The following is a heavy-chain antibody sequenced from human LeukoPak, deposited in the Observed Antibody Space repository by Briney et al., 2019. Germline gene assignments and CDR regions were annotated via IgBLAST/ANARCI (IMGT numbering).Heavy chain of an antibody. J-gene: IGHJ6*03. CDR1: GYTFTGYY. V-gene: IGHV1-2*02. CDR2: INPNSGVT. Sequence: ASVRVSRTASGYTFTGYYLHWVRQAPGQGLEWMGWINPNSGVTNSAQKFQDRVTMTRDTSISAAYMELTWLRSDDTAIYYCARGGTMVRGVIGRVRLEHYYMDVWGKGTTVTVSS. CDR3: ARGGTMVRGVIGRVRLEHYYMDV. D-gene: IGHD3-10*01.